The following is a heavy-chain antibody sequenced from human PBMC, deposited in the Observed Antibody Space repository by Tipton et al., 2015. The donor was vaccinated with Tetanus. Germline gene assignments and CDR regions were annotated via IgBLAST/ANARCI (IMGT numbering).Heavy chain of an antibody. CDR2: INHSGST. Sequence: TLSLTCAVYGGSFSGYYWSWIRQPPGKGLEWIGEINHSGSTNYNPSLKSRVTISVDTSKNQFSLKLSSVTAADTAVYYCARNTVAGPVTFDCWGQGTLVTVSS. J-gene: IGHJ4*02. D-gene: IGHD6-19*01. V-gene: IGHV4-34*01. CDR3: ARNTVAGPVTFDC. CDR1: GGSFSGYY.